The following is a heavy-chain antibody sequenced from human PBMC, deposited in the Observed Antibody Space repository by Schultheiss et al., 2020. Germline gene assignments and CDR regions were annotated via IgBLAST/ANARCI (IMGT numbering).Heavy chain of an antibody. D-gene: IGHD3-16*01. V-gene: IGHV4-59*01. CDR3: AREIARTGWADY. CDR1: GGSISSYY. J-gene: IGHJ4*02. Sequence: SQTLSLTCTVSGGSISSYYWSWIRQPPGKGLEWIGYIYYSGSTNYNPSLKSRVTISVDTSKNQFSLKLSSVTAADTAVYYCAREIARTGWADYWGQGTLVTVSS. CDR2: IYYSGST.